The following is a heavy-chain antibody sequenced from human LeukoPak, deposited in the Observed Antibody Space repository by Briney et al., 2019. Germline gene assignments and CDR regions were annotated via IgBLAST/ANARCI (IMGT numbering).Heavy chain of an antibody. CDR3: ARVSQGLEYPLAFLDP. CDR1: GYTFTGHY. J-gene: IGHJ5*02. D-gene: IGHD6-6*01. Sequence: ASVKVSCKASGYTFTGHYMHWVRQAPGQGLEWMGWINPNSGGTNYAQKFQGRVTMTRDTSISTAYMELSRLRSDDTAVYYCARVSQGLEYPLAFLDPWGQGTLVTVSS. V-gene: IGHV1-2*02. CDR2: INPNSGGT.